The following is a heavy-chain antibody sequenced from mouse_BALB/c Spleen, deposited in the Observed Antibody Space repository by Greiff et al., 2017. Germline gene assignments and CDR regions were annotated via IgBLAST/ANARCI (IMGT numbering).Heavy chain of an antibody. V-gene: IGHV5-4*02. D-gene: IGHD2-4*01. Sequence: EVKVVESGGGLVKPGGSLKLSCAASGFTFSDYYMYWVRQTPEKRLEWVATISDGGSYTYYPDSVKGRFTISRDNAKNNLYLQMSSLKSEDTAMYYCARAYDYDTWFAYWGQGTLVTVSA. CDR3: ARAYDYDTWFAY. J-gene: IGHJ3*01. CDR2: ISDGGSYT. CDR1: GFTFSDYY.